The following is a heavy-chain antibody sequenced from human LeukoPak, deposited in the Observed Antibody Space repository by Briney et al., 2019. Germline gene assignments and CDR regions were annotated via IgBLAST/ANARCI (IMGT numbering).Heavy chain of an antibody. CDR3: ARGIAARPVDY. Sequence: SWIRQAPGKGLEWIGYIYHSGSTYYNPSLKSRVTISVDRSKNQFSLKLSSVTAADTAVYYCARGIAARPVDYWGQGTLVTVSS. D-gene: IGHD6-6*01. J-gene: IGHJ4*02. V-gene: IGHV4-30-2*01. CDR2: IYHSGST.